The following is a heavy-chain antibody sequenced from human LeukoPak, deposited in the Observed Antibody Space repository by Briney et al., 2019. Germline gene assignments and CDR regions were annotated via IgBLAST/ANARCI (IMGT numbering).Heavy chain of an antibody. CDR3: AKGQLWFGELLYFDY. J-gene: IGHJ4*02. CDR2: ISGSGGST. Sequence: GGSLRLSCAASGFTFSSYAMSWVRQAPGKGLEWVSAISGSGGSTYYADSVKGRFTISRDNSKNTLYLRMNSLRAEDTAVYYCAKGQLWFGELLYFDYWGQGTLVTVSS. D-gene: IGHD3-10*01. CDR1: GFTFSSYA. V-gene: IGHV3-23*01.